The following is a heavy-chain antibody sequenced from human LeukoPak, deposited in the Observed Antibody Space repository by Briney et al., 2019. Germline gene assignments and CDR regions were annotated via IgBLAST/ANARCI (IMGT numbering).Heavy chain of an antibody. CDR3: ARVTSYYDYVWGSYRYIAVLDY. Sequence: SETLSLTCAVYGGSFSGYYWSWIRQPPGKGLERIGEINHSGGTNYNPSLKSRVTISVDTSKNQFSLKLSSVTAADTAVYYCARVTSYYDYVWGSYRYIAVLDYWGQGTLVTVSS. V-gene: IGHV4-34*01. CDR1: GGSFSGYY. J-gene: IGHJ4*02. CDR2: INHSGGT. D-gene: IGHD3-16*02.